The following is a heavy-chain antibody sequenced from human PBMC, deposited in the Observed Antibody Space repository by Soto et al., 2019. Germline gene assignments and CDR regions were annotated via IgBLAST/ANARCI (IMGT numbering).Heavy chain of an antibody. CDR2: ISSSGTSV. Sequence: GGSPRLSCAASGFTFTYYGMNWVRQAPGKGLEWISDISSSGTSVHYADSVQGRFIISRDNAKNSLDLQMNSLRAEDTAVYYCARRYCSGSRCQWGFDFWGLGTLVTVSS. V-gene: IGHV3-48*01. D-gene: IGHD2-2*01. CDR3: ARRYCSGSRCQWGFDF. CDR1: GFTFTYYG. J-gene: IGHJ4*02.